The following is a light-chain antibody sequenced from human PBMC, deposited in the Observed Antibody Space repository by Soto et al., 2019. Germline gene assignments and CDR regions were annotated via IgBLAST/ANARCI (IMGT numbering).Light chain of an antibody. V-gene: IGKV3-15*01. J-gene: IGKJ1*01. CDR2: XAY. CDR3: QQYNNWPPTWT. Sequence: ILLTQSACTLSLSPGERATLSCRASQSVSSNLGWYKWKPGQAPRLLIXXAYXRATGIPARFSVSGSGTEFTLTISSLQSEDFAFEYCQQYNNWPPTWTFGQGTKVDI. CDR1: QSVSSN.